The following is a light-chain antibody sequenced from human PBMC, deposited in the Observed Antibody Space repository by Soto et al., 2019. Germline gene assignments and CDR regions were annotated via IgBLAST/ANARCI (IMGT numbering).Light chain of an antibody. V-gene: IGKV3D-20*01. J-gene: IGKJ4*01. CDR2: DAS. CDR1: QRVSSSY. Sequence: EIVLTQSPATLSLSPGERATLSCGASQRVSSSYLAWYQQKPGLAPRLLIYDASSRATGIPDRFSGSGSGTDCSLTISRLEPEDFAVYFCEQYGSSHLSFGVGIKVKIK. CDR3: EQYGSSHLS.